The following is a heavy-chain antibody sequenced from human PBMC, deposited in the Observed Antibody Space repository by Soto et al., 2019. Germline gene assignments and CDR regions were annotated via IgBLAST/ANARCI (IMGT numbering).Heavy chain of an antibody. V-gene: IGHV1-18*01. CDR1: GYTFSSYS. CDR3: ARIDYGDFVTGMDV. D-gene: IGHD4-17*01. J-gene: IGHJ6*02. Sequence: QVHLVQSGAEVKKPGASVKVSCKASGYTFSSYSITWVRQAPGQGLEWMGWISADNGNIKYAQKLQGRVTMTTDTTTSTAYMELRSLRSDDTAVYYCARIDYGDFVTGMDVWGQGTTVTVSS. CDR2: ISADNGNI.